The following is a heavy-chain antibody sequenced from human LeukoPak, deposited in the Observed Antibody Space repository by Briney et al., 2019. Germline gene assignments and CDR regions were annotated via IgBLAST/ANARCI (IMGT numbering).Heavy chain of an antibody. CDR2: ISAYNGNT. CDR1: GYTFTSYG. J-gene: IGHJ6*03. CDR3: AREDIVQSSTNYYMDV. V-gene: IGHV1-18*01. D-gene: IGHD5-12*01. Sequence: ASVKVSCKASGYTFTSYGISWVRQAPGQGLEWMGWISAYNGNTNYAQKLQGRVTMTTDTSTSTAYMELRSLRSDDTAVYYCAREDIVQSSTNYYMDVWGKGTTVTVSS.